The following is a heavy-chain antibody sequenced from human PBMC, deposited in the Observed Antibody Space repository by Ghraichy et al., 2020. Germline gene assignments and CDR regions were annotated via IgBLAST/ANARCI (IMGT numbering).Heavy chain of an antibody. Sequence: GGSLRLSCAASGFTFSNYWMSWVRQAPGKGLEWVANIKEDGSEKHYVDSVKGRFTISRDNAKNSLYLQMDSLRAEDTAVYYCARDKVVGATRFDYWGQGTLVTVSS. CDR3: ARDKVVGATRFDY. V-gene: IGHV3-7*01. CDR2: IKEDGSEK. J-gene: IGHJ4*02. CDR1: GFTFSNYW. D-gene: IGHD1-26*01.